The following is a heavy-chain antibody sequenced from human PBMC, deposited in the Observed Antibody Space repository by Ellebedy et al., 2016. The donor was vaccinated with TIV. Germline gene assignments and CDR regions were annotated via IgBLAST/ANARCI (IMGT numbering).Heavy chain of an antibody. D-gene: IGHD7-27*01. CDR3: ARHELGSNAAFDS. V-gene: IGHV5-51*01. CDR1: GSSFTIHW. J-gene: IGHJ4*02. Sequence: GESLKISXKGSGSSFTIHWIGWVRQMPGKELEWVGSIYPGNSDTRYSPSFHGHVSISTDKSTNTAYLQWSSLKASDTAMYYCARHELGSNAAFDSWGQGTLVIVSS. CDR2: IYPGNSDT.